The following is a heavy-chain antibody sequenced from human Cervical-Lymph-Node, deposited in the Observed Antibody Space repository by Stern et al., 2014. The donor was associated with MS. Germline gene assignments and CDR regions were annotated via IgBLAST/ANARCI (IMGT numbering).Heavy chain of an antibody. CDR2: IIPIFGTA. CDR1: GGTFSSYA. CDR3: AREPLGWPGRPFDY. D-gene: IGHD6-19*01. V-gene: IGHV1-69*01. Sequence: QVQLVQSGAEVKKPGSSVKVSCKASGGTFSSYAISWVRQAPGQGLEWMGGIIPIFGTANYAQKFQGRVTITADESTSTAYMELSSLRSEDTAVYYCAREPLGWPGRPFDYWGQGTLVTVSS. J-gene: IGHJ4*02.